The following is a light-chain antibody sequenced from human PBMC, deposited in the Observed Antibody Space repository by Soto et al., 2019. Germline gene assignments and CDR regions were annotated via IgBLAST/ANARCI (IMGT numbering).Light chain of an antibody. V-gene: IGLV1-40*01. CDR2: GNS. CDR1: SSNIGAGYD. Sequence: SVLTQPPSVSGAPGQRVTISCTGSSSNIGAGYDVHWYQQLPGTAPKLLIYGNSNRPSGVPDRFSASKSGTSASLAITGLRTEDEADYYCQSCDSNLSASVVFGGGTKVTVL. CDR3: QSCDSNLSASVV. J-gene: IGLJ2*01.